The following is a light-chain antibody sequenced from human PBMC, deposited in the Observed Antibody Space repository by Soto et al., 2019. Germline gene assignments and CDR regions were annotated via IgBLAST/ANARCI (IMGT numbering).Light chain of an antibody. Sequence: QSALTQPASVSGSPGQSITISCTGTSSDVGSYDLVSWYQQHPGSAPKLMIYEGSKRPSGVPDRFSATKSGDTASLTISGLQPDDEAIYFCSSFAATHILIFGAWTKLTVL. V-gene: IGLV2-23*01. CDR1: SSDVGSYDL. J-gene: IGLJ2*01. CDR3: SSFAATHILI. CDR2: EGS.